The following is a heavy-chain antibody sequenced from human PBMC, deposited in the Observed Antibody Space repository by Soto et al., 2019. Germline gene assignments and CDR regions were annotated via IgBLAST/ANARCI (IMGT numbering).Heavy chain of an antibody. V-gene: IGHV4-30-4*01. CDR1: GGPIKTGDYY. J-gene: IGHJ4*02. Sequence: SETLSLTCNVSGGPIKTGDYYWNWTRQPPGKGLEWIGYVFYSGATNYSPSLKSRAAISMDTSKNQFSLSLTSVTAADTAVYYCARAGFSYGHLLFWGQGIRVTVSS. CDR2: VFYSGAT. CDR3: ARAGFSYGHLLF. D-gene: IGHD3-10*01.